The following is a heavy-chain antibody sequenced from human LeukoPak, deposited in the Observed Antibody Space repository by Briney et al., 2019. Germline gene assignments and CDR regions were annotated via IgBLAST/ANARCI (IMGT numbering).Heavy chain of an antibody. V-gene: IGHV1-3*01. CDR2: INAGNGNT. D-gene: IGHD6-13*01. J-gene: IGHJ5*02. CDR3: ARDRWVGSSWYGSGFDP. CDR1: GYTFTSYA. Sequence: ASVKVSCTASGYTFTSYAMHWVRQAPGQRLEWMGWINAGNGNTKYSQKFQGRVTITRDTSASTAYMELSSLRSEDTAVYYCARDRWVGSSWYGSGFDPWGQGTLVTVSS.